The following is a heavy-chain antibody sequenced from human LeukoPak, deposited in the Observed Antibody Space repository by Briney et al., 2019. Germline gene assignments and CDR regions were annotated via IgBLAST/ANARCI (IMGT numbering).Heavy chain of an antibody. Sequence: QPGGSLRLSCSASGFTFSDYAMHWVRQAPGKGLEYVSAISNNGDSTYYTDSVKGRFTISRDNSKNTLYLQMTSLRAEDTAMYYCVKPPYAVGGSWEGGMDVWGKGTTVTVSS. J-gene: IGHJ6*04. CDR2: ISNNGDST. CDR1: GFTFSDYA. CDR3: VKPPYAVGGSWEGGMDV. V-gene: IGHV3-64D*06. D-gene: IGHD2-15*01.